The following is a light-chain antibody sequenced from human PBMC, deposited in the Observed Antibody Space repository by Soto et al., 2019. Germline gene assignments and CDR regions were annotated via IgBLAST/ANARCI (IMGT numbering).Light chain of an antibody. Sequence: EIVLTQSPATLSLSPGERATLSCRASQSVSSYLAWYQQKPGQAPRLLIYDASNRATGIPARFSGSGSGTVFTLTISSLEPEDFAVYYCQHRSNWPPSTFGQGTKVEIK. CDR2: DAS. CDR3: QHRSNWPPST. CDR1: QSVSSY. V-gene: IGKV3-11*01. J-gene: IGKJ1*01.